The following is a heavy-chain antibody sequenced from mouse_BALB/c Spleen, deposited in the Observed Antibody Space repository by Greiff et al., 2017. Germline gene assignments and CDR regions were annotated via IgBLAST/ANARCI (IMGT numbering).Heavy chain of an antibody. V-gene: IGHV1-31*01. CDR2: INPYNGAT. CDR1: GYSFTGYY. D-gene: IGHD2-4*01. J-gene: IGHJ2*01. CDR3: ARGGIYDYDGLYFDY. Sequence: EVMLVESGPELVKPGASVKISCKASGYSFTGYYMHWVKQSHVKSLEWIGRINPYNGATSYNQNFKDKASLTVDKSSSTAYMELHSLTSEDSAVYYCARGGIYDYDGLYFDYWGQGTTLTVSS.